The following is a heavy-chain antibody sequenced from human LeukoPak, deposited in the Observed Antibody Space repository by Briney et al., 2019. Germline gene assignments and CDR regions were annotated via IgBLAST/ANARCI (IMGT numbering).Heavy chain of an antibody. Sequence: GESLRLSCAASGLTFRNYAMTWVRQAPGKGLEWVSTISADSASTFYADSVRGRFTISRDNSENTLYLQMDSLRAEDTAVYYCAKGGHYTYFEYWGQGTLVTVSS. J-gene: IGHJ4*02. CDR2: ISADSAST. V-gene: IGHV3-23*01. CDR1: GLTFRNYA. D-gene: IGHD3-3*01. CDR3: AKGGHYTYFEY.